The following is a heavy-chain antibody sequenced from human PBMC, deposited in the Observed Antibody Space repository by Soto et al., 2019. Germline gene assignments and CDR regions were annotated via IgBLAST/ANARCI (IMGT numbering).Heavy chain of an antibody. CDR3: AHSHFEILTGPFDS. Sequence: SGPTLVNPTQTLTLTCTFSGFSLTNTGVTVGWIRQPPGKAQEWLALVYRHDDKRYNPSLRNRLTIAKDTSKNRVVLTLANVGPVDTATYYCAHSHFEILTGPFDSWGRGTLVTVSS. CDR1: GFSLTNTGVT. V-gene: IGHV2-5*01. D-gene: IGHD3-9*01. J-gene: IGHJ5*01. CDR2: VYRHDDK.